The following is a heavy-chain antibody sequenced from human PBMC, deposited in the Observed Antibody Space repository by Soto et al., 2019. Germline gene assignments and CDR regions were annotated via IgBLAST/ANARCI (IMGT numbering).Heavy chain of an antibody. Sequence: PGGSLRLSCVVSAFTFHSYTMHWAGQRPGKGLEWVSLINWDGSSLSYADSVKGRFTISRDNRKNSLYLQMNRLRTEDTALYYCLVLWDGEHRDGLDFWTQRTMVTVS. CDR3: LVLWDGEHRDGLDF. J-gene: IGHJ3*01. CDR2: INWDGSSL. V-gene: IGHV3-43*01. CDR1: AFTFHSYT. D-gene: IGHD1-26*01.